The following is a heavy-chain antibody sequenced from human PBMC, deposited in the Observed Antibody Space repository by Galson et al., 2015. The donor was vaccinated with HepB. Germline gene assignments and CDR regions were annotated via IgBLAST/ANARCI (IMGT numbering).Heavy chain of an antibody. CDR1: GYTFTGYY. CDR3: ARSQYYDFWSGYSRWFDP. J-gene: IGHJ5*02. CDR2: INPNSGGT. Sequence: SVKVSCKASGYTFTGYYMHWVRQAPGQGLEWMGRINPNSGGTNYAQKFQGRVTMTRDTSISTAYMELSRLRSDDTAVYYCARSQYYDFWSGYSRWFDPWGQGALVTVSS. V-gene: IGHV1-2*06. D-gene: IGHD3-3*01.